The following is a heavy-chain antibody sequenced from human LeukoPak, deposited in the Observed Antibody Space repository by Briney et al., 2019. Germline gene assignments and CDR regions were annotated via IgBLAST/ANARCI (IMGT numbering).Heavy chain of an antibody. CDR1: GFTFRTYA. J-gene: IGHJ6*02. V-gene: IGHV3-30-3*01. Sequence: GGSLRLSCVVSGFTFRTYAMHWVRQAPGKGLEWVAVVSYDGSNKYYADSVQGRFTISRDNSRNTLHLQMNSLRADDTAVYYCARDTHYYDPSAYYSRGEYYHHGMDAWGRGTPVTASS. CDR3: ARDTHYYDPSAYYSRGEYYHHGMDA. D-gene: IGHD3-22*01. CDR2: VSYDGSNK.